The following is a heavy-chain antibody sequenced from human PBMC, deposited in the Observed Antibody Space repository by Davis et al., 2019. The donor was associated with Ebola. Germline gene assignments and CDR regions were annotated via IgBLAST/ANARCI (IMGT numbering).Heavy chain of an antibody. V-gene: IGHV1-8*02. J-gene: IGHJ4*02. CDR2: MNPNSGNT. CDR1: GYTFTGYY. D-gene: IGHD4-17*01. Sequence: AASVTVSCKASGYTFTGYYMHWVRQATGQGLEWMGWMNPNSGNTGYAQKFQGRVTMTRNTSISTAYMELSSLSSEDTAVDYCARDYGDYAFDYWGQGTLVTVSS. CDR3: ARDYGDYAFDY.